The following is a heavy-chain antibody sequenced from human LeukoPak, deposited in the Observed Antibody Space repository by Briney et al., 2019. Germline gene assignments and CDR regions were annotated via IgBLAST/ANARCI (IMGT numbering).Heavy chain of an antibody. V-gene: IGHV5-51*01. CDR1: GYSFISYW. J-gene: IGHJ4*02. CDR3: AKQKGEGEVLAGPSDY. D-gene: IGHD6-19*01. Sequence: GESLKISCKGSGYSFISYWIAWVRQMPGKGLEWMGIIYPGDSDTRYSPSFQGQVTISADKSISTAYLQWSSLKASDTAMYYCAKQKGEGEVLAGPSDYWGQGTLVTVSS. CDR2: IYPGDSDT.